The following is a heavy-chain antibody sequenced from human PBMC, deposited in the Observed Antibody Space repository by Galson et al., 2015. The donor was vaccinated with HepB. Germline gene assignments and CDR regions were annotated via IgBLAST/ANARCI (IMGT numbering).Heavy chain of an antibody. Sequence: SLRLSCAASGFTFTSYAMSWVRQAPGKGLEWVSGISGSGGNTYYRDSVKGRFTISRDNSENTLYLQMNSLRAEDTAVYYCAKSQDSSGDIVRNSDHWGQGTLLTVSS. D-gene: IGHD3-22*01. CDR3: AKSQDSSGDIVRNSDH. CDR1: GFTFTSYA. CDR2: ISGSGGNT. J-gene: IGHJ4*02. V-gene: IGHV3-23*01.